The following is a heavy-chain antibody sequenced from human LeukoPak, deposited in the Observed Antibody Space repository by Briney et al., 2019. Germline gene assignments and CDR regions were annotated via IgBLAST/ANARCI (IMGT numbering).Heavy chain of an antibody. D-gene: IGHD5-24*01. V-gene: IGHV3-21*01. CDR2: ISSSSSYI. CDR1: GFTLSNFN. J-gene: IGHJ5*02. CDR3: ARDNSVRDEAWWFNP. Sequence: SGGSLRLSCAASGFTLSNFNMNWVRQAPGKGLEWVSSISSSSSYIYYADSVKSRFTVSRDNAKKSLYLQMNSLRGEDTAVYYCARDNSVRDEAWWFNPWGQGTLVTVSS.